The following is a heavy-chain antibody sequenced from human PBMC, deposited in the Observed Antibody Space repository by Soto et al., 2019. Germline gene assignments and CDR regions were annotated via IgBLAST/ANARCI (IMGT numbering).Heavy chain of an antibody. V-gene: IGHV5-51*01. J-gene: IGHJ4*02. Sequence: GESLKISCKGSGYSFTSYWIGWVRQMPGKGLEWMGLIYPGDSDTKYSPSFQGQVTISADKSISTAYLQWSSLKASDTAMYYCARQLSYLDSSGYYYGGFDYWGQGTLVTVSS. CDR3: ARQLSYLDSSGYYYGGFDY. D-gene: IGHD3-22*01. CDR2: IYPGDSDT. CDR1: GYSFTSYW.